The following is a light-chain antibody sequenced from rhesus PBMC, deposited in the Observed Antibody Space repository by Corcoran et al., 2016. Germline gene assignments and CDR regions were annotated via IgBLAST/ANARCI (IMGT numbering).Light chain of an antibody. Sequence: EIVMTQSPATLSLSPGERAALSCRASQSVNSFLAWYQQKPGQPPRLLLYDASNRATGIPDRFSGSGSGTDCTRTSSSLKPGDVGGYFGQQESNWPRTFGGGTKVEIK. V-gene: IGKV3-35*01. CDR1: QSVNSF. CDR2: DAS. CDR3: QQESNWPRT. J-gene: IGKJ4*01.